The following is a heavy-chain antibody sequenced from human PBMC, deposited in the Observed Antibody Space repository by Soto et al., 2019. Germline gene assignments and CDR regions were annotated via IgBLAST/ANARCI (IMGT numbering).Heavy chain of an antibody. CDR3: ARHGSGGRAFDI. V-gene: IGHV4-31*03. CDR2: IYYSGST. CDR1: GGSISSGGYY. J-gene: IGHJ3*02. Sequence: PSETLSLTCTVSGGSISSGGYYWSWIRQHPGKGLEWIGYIYYSGSTYYNPSLKSRVTISVATSKTQFSLKLSSVTAADTAVYYFARHGSGGRAFDIWGPGTMVTVSS. D-gene: IGHD3-10*01.